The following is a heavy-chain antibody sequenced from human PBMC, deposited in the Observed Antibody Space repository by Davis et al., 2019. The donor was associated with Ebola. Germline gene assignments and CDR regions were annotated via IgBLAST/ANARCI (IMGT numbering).Heavy chain of an antibody. Sequence: GGSLRLSCAASGFTFSTSAMNWVRQAPGMGLEWVSTISGSGGSTYYVDSVKGRFTISRDNSKNTLYLQMNSLRVDDTAVYYCARDLWFGELSDYWGQGTLVTVSS. J-gene: IGHJ4*02. CDR1: GFTFSTSA. V-gene: IGHV3-23*01. CDR2: ISGSGGST. D-gene: IGHD3-10*01. CDR3: ARDLWFGELSDY.